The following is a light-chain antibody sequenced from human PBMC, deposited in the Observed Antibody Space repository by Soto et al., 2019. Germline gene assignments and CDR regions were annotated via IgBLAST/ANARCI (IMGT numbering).Light chain of an antibody. J-gene: IGLJ1*01. CDR1: TSDIGDYDY. CDR3: SSYTSSSNPLYV. CDR2: EVS. Sequence: QSALTQPASVSGSPGQSITISCTGTTSDIGDYDYVSWYQQHPGKAPKLMIYEVSNRPSGVSYRFSGSKSGSTASLTISGLQTEDEADYYCSSYTSSSNPLYVFGTGTKVTVL. V-gene: IGLV2-14*01.